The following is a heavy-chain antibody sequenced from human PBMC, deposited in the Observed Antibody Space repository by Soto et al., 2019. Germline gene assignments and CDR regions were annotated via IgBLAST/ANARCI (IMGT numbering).Heavy chain of an antibody. J-gene: IGHJ6*02. D-gene: IGHD3-3*01. CDR2: IYPGDSDT. V-gene: IGHV5-51*01. CDR1: GYSFTSYW. CDR3: ARQNSRRTIFGVFKVPPSYYYGMDF. Sequence: PGESLQISCKGSGYSFTSYWIGWVRQMPVKGLEWMGIIYPGDSDTRYSPSFQGQVTISADKSISTAYLQWSSLKASDTAMYYCARQNSRRTIFGVFKVPPSYYYGMDFWGRGTTDTVSS.